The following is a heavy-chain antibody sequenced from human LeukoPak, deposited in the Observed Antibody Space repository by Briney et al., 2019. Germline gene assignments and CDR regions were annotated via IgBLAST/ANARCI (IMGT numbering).Heavy chain of an antibody. Sequence: ASVKVSCKASGYTFTSYGISWVRQAPGQGLEWMGWISAYNGNTNYAQKLQGRVTMTTDTSTSTAYMELRSLRSDDTAVYYCAKCRSLSPAAAINYWGQGTLVTVSS. CDR3: AKCRSLSPAAAINY. D-gene: IGHD2-2*01. CDR2: ISAYNGNT. CDR1: GYTFTSYG. V-gene: IGHV1-18*01. J-gene: IGHJ4*02.